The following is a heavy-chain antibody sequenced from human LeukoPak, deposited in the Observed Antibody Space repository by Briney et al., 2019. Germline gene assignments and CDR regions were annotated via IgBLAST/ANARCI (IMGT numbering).Heavy chain of an antibody. V-gene: IGHV1-58*01. CDR1: GFTFTSSA. J-gene: IGHJ4*02. CDR3: AADISYDSSGYYPGDY. D-gene: IGHD3-22*01. CDR2: IVVGSGNT. Sequence: SVKVSCKASGFTFTSSAVQWVRQARGQRLEWIGWIVVGSGNTNYAQKFQERVTITGDMSTSTAYMELSSLRSEDTAVYYCAADISYDSSGYYPGDYWGQGTLVTVSS.